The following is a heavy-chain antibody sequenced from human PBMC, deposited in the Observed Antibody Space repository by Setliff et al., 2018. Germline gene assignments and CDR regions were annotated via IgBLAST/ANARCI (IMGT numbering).Heavy chain of an antibody. Sequence: SATLSLTCTVLGGSITTYYWTWIRQTPGKGLEWIGHIYRSGSTSYNPSLKSRVTISLDTSRNQFPLNLRSVTAADTAVYYCARGILVHYTLVAAVYLDSWGQGSLVTVSS. CDR3: ARGILVHYTLVAAVYLDS. CDR1: GGSITTYY. J-gene: IGHJ4*02. CDR2: IYRSGST. V-gene: IGHV4-59*01. D-gene: IGHD3-3*01.